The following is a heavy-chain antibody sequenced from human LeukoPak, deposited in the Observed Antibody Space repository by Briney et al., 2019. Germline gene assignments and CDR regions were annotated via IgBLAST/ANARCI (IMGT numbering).Heavy chain of an antibody. CDR3: ARGNYFDY. CDR2: ISTGSTYI. J-gene: IGHJ4*02. V-gene: IGHV3-21*01. CDR1: GFTFSGYN. Sequence: PGGSLRLSCAASGFTFSGYNMNWVRQAPGKGLEWVSLISTGSTYIYYADSVKGRFTISRDNAKNSLYLQMNSLRAEDTAVYYCARGNYFDYWGQGTLVTVSS.